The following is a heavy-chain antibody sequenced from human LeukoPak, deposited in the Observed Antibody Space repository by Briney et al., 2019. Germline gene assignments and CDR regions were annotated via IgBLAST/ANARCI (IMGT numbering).Heavy chain of an antibody. CDR1: GYTFTSYG. V-gene: IGHV1-18*01. Sequence: ASVKVSCKASGYTFTSYGISWVRQAHGQGLEWMGWISAYNGNTNYAQKLQGRVTMTTDTSTSTAYMELRSLRSDDTAVYYCARDRIVLMVYAINPLDYWGQGTLVTVPS. CDR2: ISAYNGNT. D-gene: IGHD2-8*01. CDR3: ARDRIVLMVYAINPLDY. J-gene: IGHJ4*02.